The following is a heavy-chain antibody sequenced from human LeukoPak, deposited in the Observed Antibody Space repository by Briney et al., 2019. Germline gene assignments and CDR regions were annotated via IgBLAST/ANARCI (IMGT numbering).Heavy chain of an antibody. Sequence: PSETLSLTCTVSGGSISSGDHYWSWIRQPPGKGLEWIGYIYYSGSTYYNPSLKSRVTISVDTSKNQFSLKLSSVTAADTAVYYCARDRVRGYSYGRGFYGMDVWGQGTTVTVSS. D-gene: IGHD5-18*01. CDR1: GGSISSGDHY. J-gene: IGHJ6*02. CDR2: IYYSGST. V-gene: IGHV4-30-4*01. CDR3: ARDRVRGYSYGRGFYGMDV.